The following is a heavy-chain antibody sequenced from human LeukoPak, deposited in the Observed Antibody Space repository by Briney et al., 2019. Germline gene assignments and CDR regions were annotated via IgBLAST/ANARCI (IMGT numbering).Heavy chain of an antibody. CDR1: GGSFSGYY. J-gene: IGHJ6*03. Sequence: SETLSLTCAVYGGSFSGYYWSWIRQPPGKGLEWIGEINHSVSTNYNPSLKSRVTISVDTSKNQFSLKLSSVTAADTAVYYCARRAADHYYYYYYMDVWGKGTTVTISS. D-gene: IGHD6-13*01. CDR3: ARRAADHYYYYYYMDV. CDR2: INHSVST. V-gene: IGHV4-34*01.